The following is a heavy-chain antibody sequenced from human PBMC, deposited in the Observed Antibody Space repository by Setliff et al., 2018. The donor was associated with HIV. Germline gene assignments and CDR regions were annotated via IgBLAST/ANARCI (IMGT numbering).Heavy chain of an antibody. J-gene: IGHJ5*02. Sequence: SETLSLTCTVSGGSISGYHWNWLRLTPGKGLEWIGYIYTSRGTNYNHSLRTRVIISVDTSNQFSLNLKSVTAADTAVYYCAGDPWSSAHGSWGQGTLVTVSS. D-gene: IGHD6-19*01. CDR2: IYTSRGT. CDR1: GGSISGYH. CDR3: AGDPWSSAHGS. V-gene: IGHV4-59*01.